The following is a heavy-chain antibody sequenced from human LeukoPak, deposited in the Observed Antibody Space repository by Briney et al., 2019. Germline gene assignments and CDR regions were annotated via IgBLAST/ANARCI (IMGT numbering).Heavy chain of an antibody. CDR1: GYTFTGYY. D-gene: IGHD4-17*01. J-gene: IGHJ5*02. Sequence: ASVKVSCKASGYTFTGYYMHWVRQAPGQGLEWMGWINPNSGGTNYAQKLQGRVTMTRDTSISTAYMELSRLRSDDTAVYYCARVVTVTTYDSDWFDPWGQGTLVTVSS. CDR3: ARVVTVTTYDSDWFDP. CDR2: INPNSGGT. V-gene: IGHV1-2*02.